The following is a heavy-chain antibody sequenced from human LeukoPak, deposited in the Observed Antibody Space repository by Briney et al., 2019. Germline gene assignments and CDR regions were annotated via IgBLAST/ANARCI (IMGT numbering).Heavy chain of an antibody. CDR3: AICVRNYYGSGSYYFDY. V-gene: IGHV1-8*02. CDR1: GYTFTSYG. Sequence: ASVKVSCKASGYTFTSYGISWVRQAPGQGLEWMGWMNPNSGNTGYAQKFQGRVTMTRNTSISTAYMELSSLRSEDTAVYYCAICVRNYYGSGSYYFDYWGQGTLVTVSS. D-gene: IGHD3-10*01. J-gene: IGHJ4*02. CDR2: MNPNSGNT.